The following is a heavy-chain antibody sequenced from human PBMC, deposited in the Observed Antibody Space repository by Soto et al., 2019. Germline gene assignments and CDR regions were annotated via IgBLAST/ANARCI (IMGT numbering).Heavy chain of an antibody. D-gene: IGHD2-21*01. CDR2: IKQDGSEK. Sequence: GGSLRLSCAASGFTFSSYWMSWVRQAPGKGLEWVANIKQDGSEKYYVDSVKGRFTISRDNAKNSLYLQMNSLRAEDPAVYYCAREFTRESVVVIADEYFQHWGQGTLVTVSS. J-gene: IGHJ1*01. V-gene: IGHV3-7*01. CDR1: GFTFSSYW. CDR3: AREFTRESVVVIADEYFQH.